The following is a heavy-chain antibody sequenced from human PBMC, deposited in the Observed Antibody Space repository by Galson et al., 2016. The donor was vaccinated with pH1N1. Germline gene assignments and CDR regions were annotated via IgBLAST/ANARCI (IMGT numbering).Heavy chain of an antibody. Sequence: SLRLSCAASGFNFHEYAMHWVRQTPGRGLEWVSGIGWNGGTLVYADSVWGRFTISRDNAEKSLYLQMDSLTTEDTALYFRAKEVRGDPKYNVFDLCGRGTMVTVS. V-gene: IGHV3-9*01. CDR2: IGWNGGTL. J-gene: IGHJ3*01. CDR3: AKEVRGDPKYNVFDL. CDR1: GFNFHEYA. D-gene: IGHD3-16*01.